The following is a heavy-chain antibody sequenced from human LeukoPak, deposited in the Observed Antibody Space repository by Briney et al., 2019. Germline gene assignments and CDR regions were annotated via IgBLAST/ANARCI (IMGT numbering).Heavy chain of an antibody. V-gene: IGHV4-34*01. J-gene: IGHJ3*02. CDR2: INHSGST. D-gene: IGHD3-3*01. Sequence: SETLSLTCAVYGGPFSGYYWSWIRQPPGKGLEWVGEINHSGSTNYNPSLKSRVTISVDTSKNQFSLKLSSVTAADTAVYYCASWRRITIFGVVIPDAFDIWGQGTMVTVSS. CDR3: ASWRRITIFGVVIPDAFDI. CDR1: GGPFSGYY.